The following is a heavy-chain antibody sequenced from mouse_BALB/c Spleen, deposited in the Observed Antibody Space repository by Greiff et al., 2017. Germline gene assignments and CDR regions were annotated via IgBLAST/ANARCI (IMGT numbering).Heavy chain of an antibody. CDR1: GYTFTSYW. CDR3: TRGTRFAY. V-gene: IGHV1S22*01. D-gene: IGHD3-3*01. Sequence: LKQPGSELVRPGASVKLSCKASGYTFTSYWMHWVKQRPGQGLEWIGNIYPGSGSTNYDEKFKSKATLTVDTSSSTAYMQLSSLTSEDSAVYYCTRGTRFAYWGQGTLVTVSA. CDR2: IYPGSGST. J-gene: IGHJ3*01.